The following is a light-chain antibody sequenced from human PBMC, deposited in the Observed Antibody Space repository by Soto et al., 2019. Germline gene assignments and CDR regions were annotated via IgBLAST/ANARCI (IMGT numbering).Light chain of an antibody. Sequence: DIQMTQSPSTLSASVGDRVTITCRASQSVSTWLAWYQQKPGKAPKLLIHQASTLENGVPSRFRGSGSGKDFTLTISSLQPDDFAAYYCHQYDIYPVTFGGGTKVEIK. CDR2: QAS. CDR1: QSVSTW. V-gene: IGKV1-5*03. CDR3: HQYDIYPVT. J-gene: IGKJ4*01.